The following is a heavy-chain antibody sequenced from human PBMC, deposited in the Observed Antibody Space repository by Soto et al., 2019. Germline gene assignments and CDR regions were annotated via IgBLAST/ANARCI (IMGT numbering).Heavy chain of an antibody. D-gene: IGHD3-10*01. J-gene: IGHJ6*02. V-gene: IGHV3-11*06. CDR2: ISSSSSYT. CDR3: ARLGVSTTKFGELFIVVGSPQYGMDV. CDR1: GFTFSDYY. Sequence: NPGGSLRLSCAASGFTFSDYYMSWIRQAPGKGLEWVSYISSSSSYTNYADSVKGRFTISRDNAKNSLYLQMNSLRAEDTAVYYCARLGVSTTKFGELFIVVGSPQYGMDVWGQGTTVTVSS.